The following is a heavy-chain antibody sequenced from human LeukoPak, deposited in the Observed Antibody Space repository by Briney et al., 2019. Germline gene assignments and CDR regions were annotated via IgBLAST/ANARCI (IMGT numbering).Heavy chain of an antibody. V-gene: IGHV4-34*01. CDR3: AGRRFPVAFDI. CDR1: GGSFSGYY. D-gene: IGHD3-10*01. CDR2: INHSGST. Sequence: SETLSLTCAVYGGSFSGYYWSWIRQPPGKGLEWIGEINHSGSTNYNPSLKSRVTISADTSKNQSFLKLNSVTAADTTVYYCAGRRFPVAFDIWGQGTMVTVSS. J-gene: IGHJ3*02.